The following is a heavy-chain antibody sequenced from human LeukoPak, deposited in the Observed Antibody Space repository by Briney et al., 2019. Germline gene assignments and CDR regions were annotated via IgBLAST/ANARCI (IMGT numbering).Heavy chain of an antibody. CDR1: GFTFSSYA. Sequence: GGSLRLSCAASGFTFSSYAMSWVRQAPGKGLEWVSAISGSGGSTYYADSVKGRFTISRDNSENTLYLQMNSLRAEDTAVYYCAKDRGLRFLEWLLFPKLNFDYWGQGTLVTVSS. V-gene: IGHV3-23*01. CDR3: AKDRGLRFLEWLLFPKLNFDY. CDR2: ISGSGGST. D-gene: IGHD3-3*01. J-gene: IGHJ4*02.